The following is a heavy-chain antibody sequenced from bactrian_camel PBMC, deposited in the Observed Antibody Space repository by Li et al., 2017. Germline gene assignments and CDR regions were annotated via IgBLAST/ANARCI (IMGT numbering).Heavy chain of an antibody. CDR2: INSVGGRL. D-gene: IGHD3*01. Sequence: QVQLVESGGGSVQAGGSLRLSCVTSDYTGTYCLGWFRQAPGKEREGVASINSVGGRLYDRDSASGRFTISRDTAKATLYLQMNSLKPEDTAMYYCAARRLFACSLREVDYEYWGQGTQVTVS. CDR3: AARRLFACSLREVDYEY. J-gene: IGHJ4*01. V-gene: IGHV3S1*01. CDR1: DYTGTYC.